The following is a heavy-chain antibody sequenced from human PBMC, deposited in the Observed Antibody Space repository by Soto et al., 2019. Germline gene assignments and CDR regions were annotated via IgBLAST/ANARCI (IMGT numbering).Heavy chain of an antibody. CDR1: GFTFSIYA. CDR2: ISSTSSYT. J-gene: IGHJ4*02. D-gene: IGHD6-19*01. Sequence: GGSLRLSCAASGFTFSIYAMNWVRQTQGKGLEWVSSISSTSSYTHYSDSVKGRFTISRDNANNSLFLQMNSLRAEDTATYYCARDLALAGNYWGQGVLVTVSS. CDR3: ARDLALAGNY. V-gene: IGHV3-21*01.